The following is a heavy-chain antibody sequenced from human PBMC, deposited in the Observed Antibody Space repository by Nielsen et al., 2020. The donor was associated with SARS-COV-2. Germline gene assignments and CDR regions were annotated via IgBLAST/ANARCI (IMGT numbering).Heavy chain of an antibody. D-gene: IGHD3-22*01. Sequence: GESLKISCAASGFTFSYYWMSWVRQAPGKGLMWVSRIKPDGSKSDYADSVKGRFTISRDNARDTLYLQMNSLRAEDTGVYYCVRVRDDGYYYDTGPFDYWGQGALVTVSS. J-gene: IGHJ4*02. CDR2: IKPDGSKS. CDR3: VRVRDDGYYYDTGPFDY. V-gene: IGHV3-74*01. CDR1: GFTFSYYW.